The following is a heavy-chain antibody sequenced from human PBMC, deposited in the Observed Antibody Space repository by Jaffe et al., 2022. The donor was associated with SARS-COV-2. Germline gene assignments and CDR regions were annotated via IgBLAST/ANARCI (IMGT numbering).Heavy chain of an antibody. V-gene: IGHV3-30*18. D-gene: IGHD2-21*01. Sequence: QGQLVESGGGVVQPGTSLRLSCAASGFTFRNYGMHWVRQAPGKGLEWVAVISSDGSDEYYGDSVKGRFTISRDNSKNTLYLQMNSLRAEDTAVYYCAKGTISFWFDPWGQGTLVTVSS. J-gene: IGHJ5*02. CDR1: GFTFRNYG. CDR3: AKGTISFWFDP. CDR2: ISSDGSDE.